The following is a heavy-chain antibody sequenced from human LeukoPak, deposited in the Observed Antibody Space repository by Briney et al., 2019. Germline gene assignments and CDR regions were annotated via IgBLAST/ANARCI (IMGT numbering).Heavy chain of an antibody. CDR2: ISGTGGSA. V-gene: IGHV3-23*01. CDR3: AKLSSAYYGSGSPRYFDY. CDR1: GFTFRSYA. J-gene: IGHJ4*02. Sequence: GGSLRLSSAASGFTFRSYAMSWVRQAPGKGLEWVSGISGTGGSAYYADSVKGRFTISRDNSKNTLYLQMNSLRAEDTAVYFCAKLSSAYYGSGSPRYFDYWGQGTLVTVSS. D-gene: IGHD3-10*01.